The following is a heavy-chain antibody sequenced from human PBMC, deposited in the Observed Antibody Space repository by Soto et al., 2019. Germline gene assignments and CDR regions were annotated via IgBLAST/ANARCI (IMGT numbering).Heavy chain of an antibody. CDR2: INYSGST. V-gene: IGHV4-31*03. J-gene: IGHJ5*02. D-gene: IGHD2-2*01. CDR1: GGSISSGGYY. CDR3: ARLYCSSTSCHANWFGP. Sequence: PSETLSLPCTVSGGSISSGGYYCSWLRQHPGKGLEWFGYINYSGSTYYNPSLKCRVTSSVDTSKNQFSLKLSSVTAADTAVYYCARLYCSSTSCHANWFGPRGQGTLVTVSS.